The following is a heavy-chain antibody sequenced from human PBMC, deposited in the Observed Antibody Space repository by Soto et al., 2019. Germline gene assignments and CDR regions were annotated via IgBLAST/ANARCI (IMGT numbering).Heavy chain of an antibody. V-gene: IGHV3-33*01. J-gene: IGHJ4*02. CDR3: ARDLRKGSYFDY. Sequence: QVQLVESGGGVVQPGRSLRLSCAASGFSFSVYGMHWVRQAPGKGLEWVALIWYDGSKISYTDSVKGRFTISRDNSKNTLYLQMNSLRAEDTAQYYCARDLRKGSYFDYWGQGTRVTVSS. CDR2: IWYDGSKI. CDR1: GFSFSVYG.